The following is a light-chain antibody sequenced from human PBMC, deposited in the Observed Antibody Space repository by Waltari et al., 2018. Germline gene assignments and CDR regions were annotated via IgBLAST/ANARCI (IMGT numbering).Light chain of an antibody. J-gene: IGKJ1*01. Sequence: EIVLTQSPGTLSLSPGEGATLSCRASQSVSNNNLAWYQHTPGQAPRLLIYGASSRPTGIPYRFSASGSGTDFTLTISRLEPGDFAMYYCQQYGTSPGTFGQGTKVEIK. CDR2: GAS. CDR3: QQYGTSPGT. CDR1: QSVSNNN. V-gene: IGKV3-20*01.